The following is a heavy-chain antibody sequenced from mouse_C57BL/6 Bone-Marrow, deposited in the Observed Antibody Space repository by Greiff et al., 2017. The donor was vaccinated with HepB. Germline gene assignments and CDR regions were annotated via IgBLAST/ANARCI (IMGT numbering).Heavy chain of an antibody. CDR2: SRNKANDYTT. CDR3: ARDARYYGSRDWYFDV. J-gene: IGHJ1*03. CDR1: GFTFSDFY. D-gene: IGHD1-1*01. V-gene: IGHV7-1*01. Sequence: EVMLVESGGGLVQSGRSLRLSCATSGFTFSDFYMEWVRQAPGKGLEWIAASRNKANDYTTEYSASVKGRFIVSRDTSQSILYLQMNALRAEDTAIYYCARDARYYGSRDWYFDVWGTGTTVTVSS.